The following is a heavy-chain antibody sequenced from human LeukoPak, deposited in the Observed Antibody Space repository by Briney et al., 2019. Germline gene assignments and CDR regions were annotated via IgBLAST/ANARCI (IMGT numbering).Heavy chain of an antibody. V-gene: IGHV4-59*08. CDR1: GGSISSYY. CDR3: ARHGDPPFYVGRESNWFDP. J-gene: IGHJ5*02. D-gene: IGHD3-16*01. CDR2: IYYTGST. Sequence: SETLSLTCTVSGGSISSYYWSWIRQSPGKGLEWLGYIYYTGSTNYNPSLKSRVTTSADTSKNQFSLKLSSVTAADTAVYYCARHGDPPFYVGRESNWFDPSGQGALVIVFS.